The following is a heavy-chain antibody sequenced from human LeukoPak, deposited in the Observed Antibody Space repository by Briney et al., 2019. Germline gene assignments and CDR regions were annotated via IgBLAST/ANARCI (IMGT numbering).Heavy chain of an antibody. D-gene: IGHD3-10*01. Sequence: PGGSLRLSCAASGFTFSSYSMNWVRQAPGKGLEWVSSISSSSSYIYYADSVKGRFTISRDNAKNSLYLQMNSLRAEDTAVYYCARDSFRNHYYGSGSYYPFDYWGQGTLVTVSS. J-gene: IGHJ4*02. CDR2: ISSSSSYI. CDR3: ARDSFRNHYYGSGSYYPFDY. V-gene: IGHV3-21*01. CDR1: GFTFSSYS.